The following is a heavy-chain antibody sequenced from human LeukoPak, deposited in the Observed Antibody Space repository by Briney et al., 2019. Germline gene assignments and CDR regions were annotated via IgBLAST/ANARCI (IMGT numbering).Heavy chain of an antibody. CDR3: ARHARGYDWSGMDV. J-gene: IGHJ6*02. Sequence: SETLSLTCTVSGGSISSYYWSWIRQPPGKGLEWIGYIYYSGSTNYNPSLKSRVTISVDTSKNQFSLKLSSVTAADTAVYYCARHARGYDWSGMDVWGQGTTVTVSS. V-gene: IGHV4-59*08. CDR1: GGSISSYY. CDR2: IYYSGST. D-gene: IGHD5-12*01.